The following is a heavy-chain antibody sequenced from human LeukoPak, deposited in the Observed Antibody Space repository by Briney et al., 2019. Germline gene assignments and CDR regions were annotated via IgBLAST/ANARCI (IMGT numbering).Heavy chain of an antibody. CDR3: ARGLTDIVVVPAASLDYYYYYMDV. Sequence: GASVKVSCKASGYTFTGYYMHWVRQAPGQGLEWMGWINPNSGGTNYAQKFQGRVTMTRDTSISTAYMELSRLRSDDTAVYYCARGLTDIVVVPAASLDYYYYYMDVWGKGTTVTVSS. J-gene: IGHJ6*03. CDR1: GYTFTGYY. CDR2: INPNSGGT. V-gene: IGHV1-2*02. D-gene: IGHD2-2*01.